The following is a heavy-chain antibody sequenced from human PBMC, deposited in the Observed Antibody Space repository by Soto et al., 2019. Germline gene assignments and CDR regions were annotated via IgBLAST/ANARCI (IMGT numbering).Heavy chain of an antibody. CDR1: GGTFSTYT. D-gene: IGHD2-2*01. V-gene: IGHV1-69*02. J-gene: IGHJ3*01. Sequence: QVHLVQSGAEVKKPGSSVKVSCKAAGGTFSTYTLIWVRQAPGQGLEWMGRIIPMLTVTNSAQKFQGRVTLTADKSTSTAFMELRSLRSDDTAVYYCSIGSWSAETFDVWGQGTMVTVSS. CDR2: IIPMLTVT. CDR3: SIGSWSAETFDV.